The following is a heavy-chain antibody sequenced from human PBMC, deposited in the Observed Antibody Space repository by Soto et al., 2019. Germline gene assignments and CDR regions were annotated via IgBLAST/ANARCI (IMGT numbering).Heavy chain of an antibody. D-gene: IGHD3-3*01. Sequence: GGSLRLSCAASGFTFSSYGMHWVRQAPGKGLEWVAVIWYDGSNKYYADSVKGRFTISRDNSKNTLYLQMNSLRAEDTAVYYCARDVLRFLEWLSPPPLDYGMDVWGQGTTVTVSS. CDR1: GFTFSSYG. CDR3: ARDVLRFLEWLSPPPLDYGMDV. CDR2: IWYDGSNK. J-gene: IGHJ6*02. V-gene: IGHV3-33*01.